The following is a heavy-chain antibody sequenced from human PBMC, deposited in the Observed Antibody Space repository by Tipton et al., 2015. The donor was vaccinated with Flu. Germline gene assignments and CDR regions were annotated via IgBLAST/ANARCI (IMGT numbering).Heavy chain of an antibody. CDR3: ARDKNEFYAFEN. V-gene: IGHV3-33*01. Sequence: QVQLVQSGGGVVQPGRSLRLSCAASGFIFSTYGMHWVRQAPGKGLEWVAVIWYDGSNKYYADSVKGRFTISRDNSKNTVYLQINSLRAEDTAVYYCARDKNEFYAFENWAQGTLVTVSS. D-gene: IGHD2/OR15-2a*01. CDR2: IWYDGSNK. CDR1: GFIFSTYG. J-gene: IGHJ4*02.